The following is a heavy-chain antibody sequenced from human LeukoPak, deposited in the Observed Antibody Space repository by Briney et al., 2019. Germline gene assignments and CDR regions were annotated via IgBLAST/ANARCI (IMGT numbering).Heavy chain of an antibody. Sequence: ASVTVSCKASGYTFTSYAISWVRQAPGQGLEWMGWISPYNGNTKYAQKLQGRVTMTTDTSTSTAYMELRSLRSDDTAVYFCAREGAPSSGWYYFDYWGQGSLVTVSS. CDR2: ISPYNGNT. D-gene: IGHD6-19*01. CDR3: AREGAPSSGWYYFDY. V-gene: IGHV1-18*01. CDR1: GYTFTSYA. J-gene: IGHJ4*02.